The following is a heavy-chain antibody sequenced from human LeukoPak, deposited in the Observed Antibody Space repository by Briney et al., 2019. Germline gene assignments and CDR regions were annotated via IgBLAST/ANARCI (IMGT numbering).Heavy chain of an antibody. D-gene: IGHD3-16*01. CDR2: ISYDGDNE. CDR1: GFTFSNFA. V-gene: IGHV3-30-3*01. Sequence: GGSLGLSCVASGFTFSNFAMHWVRQAPGKGLEWVAVISYDGDNEYYADSVKGQFTISRDNSKDRLYLQMNSLRPEDTAMYYCARVRGGRSWYYYGMDVWGRRTTVTVSS. J-gene: IGHJ6*02. CDR3: ARVRGGRSWYYYGMDV.